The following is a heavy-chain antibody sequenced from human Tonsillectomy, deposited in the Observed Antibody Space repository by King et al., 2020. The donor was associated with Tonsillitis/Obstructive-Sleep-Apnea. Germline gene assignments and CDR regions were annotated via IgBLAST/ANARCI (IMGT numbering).Heavy chain of an antibody. J-gene: IGHJ3*02. CDR3: ARGSGSYDIGAFDI. CDR2: IIPIVVTA. CDR1: GGTFSSYA. V-gene: IGHV1-69*12. D-gene: IGHD1-26*01. Sequence: VQLVQSGAEVKKPGSSVKVSCKASGGTFSSYAISWVRQAPGQGLEWMGGIIPIVVTANYAQKVQGRITITADESTSTAYMELSSLRSEDTAVYYCARGSGSYDIGAFDIWGQGTMVTVSS.